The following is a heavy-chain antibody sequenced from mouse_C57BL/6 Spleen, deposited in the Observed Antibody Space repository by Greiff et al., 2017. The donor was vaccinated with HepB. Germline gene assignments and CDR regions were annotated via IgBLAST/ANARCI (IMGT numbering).Heavy chain of an antibody. CDR2: INYDGSST. V-gene: IGHV5-16*01. J-gene: IGHJ1*03. CDR3: ARRLRGYFDV. Sequence: EVKVEESEGGLVQPGSSMKLSCTASGFTFSDYYMAWVRQVPEKGLEWVANINYDGSSTYYLDSLKSRFIISRDNAKNILYLQMSSLKSEDTATYYCARRLRGYFDVWGTGTTVTVSS. D-gene: IGHD1-1*01. CDR1: GFTFSDYY.